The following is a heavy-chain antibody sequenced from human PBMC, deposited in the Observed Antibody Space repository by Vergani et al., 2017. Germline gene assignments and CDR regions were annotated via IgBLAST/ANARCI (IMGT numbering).Heavy chain of an antibody. J-gene: IGHJ4*02. Sequence: EVQLVESGGGLVQPGRSLRLSCTASGFTFGDYAMSWVRQAPGKGLEWVGFIRSKAYGGTTEYAASVKGRFTISRDDSKSIAYLQMNSLKTEDTSVYYCAKSDDILTGSSHFDYWGQGTLVTVSS. D-gene: IGHD3-9*01. CDR2: IRSKAYGGTT. CDR3: AKSDDILTGSSHFDY. CDR1: GFTFGDYA. V-gene: IGHV3-49*04.